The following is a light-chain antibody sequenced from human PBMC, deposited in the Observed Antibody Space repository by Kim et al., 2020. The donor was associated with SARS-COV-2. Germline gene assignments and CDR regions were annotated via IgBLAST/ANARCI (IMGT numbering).Light chain of an antibody. CDR1: QSIDIN. CDR3: QQHNNWPPYT. Sequence: EIVMTQSPATLSVSPGERVTLSCRASQSIDINLAWYQQKPGQAPRLLIYDASSRATGVPARFRGSGSGTEFTLTISSLASEDCAVYYCQQHNNWPPYTFGQGTKVDIK. V-gene: IGKV3-15*01. J-gene: IGKJ1*01. CDR2: DAS.